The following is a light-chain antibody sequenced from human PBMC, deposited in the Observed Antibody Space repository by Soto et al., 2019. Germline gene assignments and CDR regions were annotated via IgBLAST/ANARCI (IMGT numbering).Light chain of an antibody. CDR1: GSNIGAGYD. V-gene: IGLV1-40*01. J-gene: IGLJ2*01. Sequence: QSVLTQPPSVSGAPGQRVTISCTGSGSNIGAGYDVHWYQQLPGTARKLLIYGNSNRPSGVPDRFSGSKSGTSASLAVTGLQAEDEAEYYCQSYDSSLSGSRVFGGGTKLTVL. CDR2: GNS. CDR3: QSYDSSLSGSRV.